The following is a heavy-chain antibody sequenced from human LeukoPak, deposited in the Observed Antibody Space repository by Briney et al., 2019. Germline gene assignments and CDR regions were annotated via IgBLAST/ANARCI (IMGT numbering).Heavy chain of an antibody. D-gene: IGHD1-7*01. CDR1: GFTFNTYS. CDR2: ISSRSGHI. Sequence: GGSLRLSCAASGFTFNTYSMNWIRQAPGKGLEWVASISSRSGHIYFADSLKGRFTISRDNSKNSLYLQMNSLRAEDTAVYYCARSSRELGGYAPWELMPPFDYWGQGTLVTVSS. J-gene: IGHJ4*02. CDR3: ARSSRELGGYAPWELMPPFDY. V-gene: IGHV3-21*01.